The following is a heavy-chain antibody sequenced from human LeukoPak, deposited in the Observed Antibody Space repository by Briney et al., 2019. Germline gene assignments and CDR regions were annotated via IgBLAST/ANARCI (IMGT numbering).Heavy chain of an antibody. Sequence: SETLSLTCTVSGGSISSYYWSWIRQPPEKGLEWIGYIYYSGSTNYNPSLKSRVTISVDTSKNQFSLKLSSVTAADTAVYYCARVFQGGEWLLGGLDYWGQGTLVAVSS. CDR2: IYYSGST. CDR3: ARVFQGGEWLLGGLDY. V-gene: IGHV4-59*01. J-gene: IGHJ4*02. D-gene: IGHD3-3*01. CDR1: GGSISSYY.